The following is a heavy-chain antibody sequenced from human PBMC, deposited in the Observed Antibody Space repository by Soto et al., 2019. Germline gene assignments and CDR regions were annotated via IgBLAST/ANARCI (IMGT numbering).Heavy chain of an antibody. CDR3: ATKGRWYVGYYYYGMDV. V-gene: IGHV1-24*01. CDR1: GYTLTELS. Sequence: EASVKVSCKVSGYTLTELSMHWVRQAPGKGLEWMGGFDPEDGETIYAQKFQGRDTMTEDTSTDTAYMELSSLSSEDTALYYCATKGRWYVGYYYYGMDVWGQGTTVTVSS. J-gene: IGHJ6*02. CDR2: FDPEDGET. D-gene: IGHD6-13*01.